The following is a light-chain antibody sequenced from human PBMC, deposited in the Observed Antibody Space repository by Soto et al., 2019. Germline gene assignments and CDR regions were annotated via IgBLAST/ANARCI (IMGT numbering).Light chain of an antibody. J-gene: IGLJ3*02. CDR1: SGHSSYI. CDR2: LEGSGSY. CDR3: ETWDGNTRV. V-gene: IGLV4-60*02. Sequence: QLVLTQSSSASASLGSSVKLTCTRTSGHSSYIIAWHQQQPRTAPRYLMKLEGSGSYKKGSGVPDRFSGSSSGAARYLTISSLQFEDEDDYYCETWDGNTRVFGGGTKLTVL.